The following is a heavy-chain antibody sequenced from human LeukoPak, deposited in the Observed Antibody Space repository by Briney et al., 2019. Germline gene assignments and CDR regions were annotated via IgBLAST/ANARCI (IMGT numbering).Heavy chain of an antibody. CDR1: GFTFSSYW. Sequence: GGSLRLSCAASGFTFSSYWMSWVRQAPGKGLEWVANIKQDGSEKYYVDSVKGRFTISRDNAKNSLYLQMNSLRAEDTAVYYCARDGVYIAVAGTSSWFDPWGQGTLVTVSS. J-gene: IGHJ5*02. CDR3: ARDGVYIAVAGTSSWFDP. CDR2: IKQDGSEK. D-gene: IGHD6-19*01. V-gene: IGHV3-7*01.